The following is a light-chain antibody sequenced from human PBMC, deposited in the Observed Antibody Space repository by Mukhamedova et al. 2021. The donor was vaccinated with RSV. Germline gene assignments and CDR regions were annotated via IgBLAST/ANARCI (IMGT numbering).Light chain of an antibody. CDR2: GKN. V-gene: IGLV3-19*01. Sequence: YQQKPGQAPVLLISGKNNRPSGIPDRFSGSNSGNTASLTITGAQAEDEADYYCNCRGITGDQMIFGGGTKLTVL. CDR3: NCRGITGDQMI. J-gene: IGLJ2*01.